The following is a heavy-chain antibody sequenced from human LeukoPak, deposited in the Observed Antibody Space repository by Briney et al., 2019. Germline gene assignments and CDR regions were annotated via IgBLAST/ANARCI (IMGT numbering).Heavy chain of an antibody. J-gene: IGHJ4*02. CDR1: GGSISSSSYY. Sequence: PSETLSLTCTVSGGSISSSSYYWGWIRQPPGKGLEWIGSIYYSGSTYYNPSLKSRVTISVDTSKNQFSLKLSSVTAADTAVYYCARHTIYSVLRYFDWLLPFFDYWGQGTLVTVSS. V-gene: IGHV4-39*01. CDR3: ARHTIYSVLRYFDWLLPFFDY. D-gene: IGHD3-9*01. CDR2: IYYSGST.